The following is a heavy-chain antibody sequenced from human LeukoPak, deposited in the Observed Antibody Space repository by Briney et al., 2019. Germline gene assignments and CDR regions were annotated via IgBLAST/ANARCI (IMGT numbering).Heavy chain of an antibody. Sequence: PSETLSLTCAVSGGSVSSGSSYWSWIRQPPGKGLEWIGYIYYSGSTNYDPSLKSRVTISVDTSKNQFSLKLSSVTAADTAVYYCASGGWYHDYWGQGTLVTVSS. CDR3: ASGGWYHDY. D-gene: IGHD6-19*01. J-gene: IGHJ4*02. V-gene: IGHV4-61*01. CDR2: IYYSGST. CDR1: GGSVSSGSSY.